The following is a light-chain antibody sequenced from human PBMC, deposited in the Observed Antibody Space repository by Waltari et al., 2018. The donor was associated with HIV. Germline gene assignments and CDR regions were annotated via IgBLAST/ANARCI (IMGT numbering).Light chain of an antibody. Sequence: QSALTQPPSASGSPGQSATISCTGTSSDVGGDNYVSWYQQHPDKAPKLMIYEVNKRPSGVPDRFSGSKSGNTASLTVSGLQAEDEADYYCSSYAGSNNFVFGTGTKVTVL. J-gene: IGLJ1*01. V-gene: IGLV2-8*01. CDR1: SSDVGGDNY. CDR2: EVN. CDR3: SSYAGSNNFV.